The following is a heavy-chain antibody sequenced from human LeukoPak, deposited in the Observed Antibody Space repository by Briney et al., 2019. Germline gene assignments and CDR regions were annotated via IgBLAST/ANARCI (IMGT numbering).Heavy chain of an antibody. CDR1: GSTFSSYS. Sequence: GGSLRLSCAASGSTFSSYSMNWVRQAPGKGLEWVSSISSSSSYIYYADSVKGRFTISRDNAKNSLYLQMNSLRAEDTAVYYCARDMDDIVVVVAATSAFDYWGQGTLVTVSS. D-gene: IGHD2-15*01. CDR3: ARDMDDIVVVVAATSAFDY. V-gene: IGHV3-21*01. J-gene: IGHJ4*02. CDR2: ISSSSSYI.